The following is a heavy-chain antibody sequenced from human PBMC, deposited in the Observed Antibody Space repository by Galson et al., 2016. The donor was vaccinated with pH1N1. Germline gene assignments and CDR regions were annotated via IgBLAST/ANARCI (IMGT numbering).Heavy chain of an antibody. CDR2: IDWDDDK. CDR1: GFSLTTSGMC. V-gene: IGHV2-70*11. Sequence: PALVKPTQTLTLTCTFSGFSLTTSGMCVTWIRQPPGKALEWLARIDWDDDKYYSTSLKARLTISKDTSKNQVVLNVTNMDPVDTATYYCARARSAAAGAIDIWGQGTLVTVSS. D-gene: IGHD6-13*01. J-gene: IGHJ4*02. CDR3: ARARSAAAGAIDI.